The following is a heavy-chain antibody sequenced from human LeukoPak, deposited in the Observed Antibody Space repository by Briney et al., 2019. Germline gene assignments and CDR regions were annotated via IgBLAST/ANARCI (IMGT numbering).Heavy chain of an antibody. Sequence: GGSLRLSCSASGFTFSTYWMSWVRQAPGKGLEWVANMKRDGSEIYYVDSVRGRFTISRDNARNSLYLQMNSLRVEDTAVYYCARGGNSSWDYWGQGALVTVSS. CDR3: ARGGNSSWDY. CDR1: GFTFSTYW. D-gene: IGHD6-6*01. V-gene: IGHV3-7*01. J-gene: IGHJ4*02. CDR2: MKRDGSEI.